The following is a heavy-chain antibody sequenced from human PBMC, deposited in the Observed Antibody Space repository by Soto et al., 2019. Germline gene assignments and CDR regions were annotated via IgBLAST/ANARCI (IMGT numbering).Heavy chain of an antibody. CDR3: GRESPRYSGKWYELLDV. CDR2: IYCSGST. CDR1: GGSIRNYY. D-gene: IGHD6-13*01. J-gene: IGHJ4*02. Sequence: SETLSLTCRVSGGSIRNYYWSWIRQSPGKGPVWIGHIYCSGSTKYNPSLQSRVSISSDTSNNQFSLTLRSVSAADTAVYFCGRESPRYSGKWYELLDVWGQGTLVTVSS. V-gene: IGHV4-59*01.